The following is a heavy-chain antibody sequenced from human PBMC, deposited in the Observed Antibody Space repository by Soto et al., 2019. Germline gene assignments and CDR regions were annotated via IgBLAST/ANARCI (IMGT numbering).Heavy chain of an antibody. CDR1: GYTLTIYG. CDR2: ASANNRNK. CDR3: ARERQWEPLLY. V-gene: IGHV1-18*01. D-gene: IGHD1-26*01. J-gene: IGHJ4*02. Sequence: QVRLVKSGAEVKSPGAPVGASCKAPGYTLTIYGFTGVRKVPGKGLEWLGWASANNRNKNYAQKFEDRVIMTTDTSTGTAHMELRSLRYDDTALYFCARERQWEPLLYWGQGTLVTVSS.